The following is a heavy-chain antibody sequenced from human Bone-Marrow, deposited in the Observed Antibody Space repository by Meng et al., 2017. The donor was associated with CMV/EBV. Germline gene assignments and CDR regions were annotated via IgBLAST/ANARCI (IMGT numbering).Heavy chain of an antibody. J-gene: IGHJ5*02. CDR1: GGSISSSSYY. V-gene: IGHV4-39*07. CDR2: IYYSGST. Sequence: QRQLQGCGPGLVKPSDTLSLTCTVSGGSISSSSYYWGWIRQPPGKGLEWIGSIYYSGSTYYNPSLKSRVTISVDTSKNQFSLKLSSVTAADTAVYYCARVLPPGNWFDPWGQGTLVTVSS. CDR3: ARVLPPGNWFDP. D-gene: IGHD3-10*01.